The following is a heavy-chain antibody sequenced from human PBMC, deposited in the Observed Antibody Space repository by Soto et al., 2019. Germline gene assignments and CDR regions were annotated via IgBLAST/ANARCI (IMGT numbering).Heavy chain of an antibody. Sequence: PGESLKISCKGSGYSFTSYWIGWVRQRPGKGLEWMGIMYPGDSDTRYSPSFQGQVTISVDKSISTAYLQWSSLKASDTAIYYCARRYFGERSGRFDYWGPGTLVTVSS. CDR3: ARRYFGERSGRFDY. CDR1: GYSFTSYW. V-gene: IGHV5-51*01. D-gene: IGHD3-10*01. CDR2: MYPGDSDT. J-gene: IGHJ4*02.